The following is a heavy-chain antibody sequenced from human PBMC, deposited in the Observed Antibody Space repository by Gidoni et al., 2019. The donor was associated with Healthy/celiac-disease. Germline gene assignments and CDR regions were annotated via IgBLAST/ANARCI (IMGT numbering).Heavy chain of an antibody. J-gene: IGHJ4*02. CDR1: GGYISSSNW. D-gene: IGHD3-22*01. CDR2: IYHSGST. Sequence: QVQLKESGPGLVKPSGTLSLTCAGSGGYISSSNWWSWVRQPPGKGLEWIGEIYHSGSTNYNPSLKSRVTISVDKSKNQFSLKLSSVTAADTAVYYCARASYDSSGYYTDYWGQGTLVTVSS. CDR3: ARASYDSSGYYTDY. V-gene: IGHV4-4*02.